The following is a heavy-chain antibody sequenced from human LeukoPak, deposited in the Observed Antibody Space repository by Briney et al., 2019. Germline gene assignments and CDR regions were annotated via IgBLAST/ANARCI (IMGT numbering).Heavy chain of an antibody. CDR1: GGTFRNFA. V-gene: IGHV1-69*01. CDR3: AKDLDGSDGY. D-gene: IGHD1-26*01. CDR2: IIPMFDTP. J-gene: IGHJ4*02. Sequence: GSSVKLSCKAAGGTFRNFAITWVRQAPGQGFEWMGGIIPMFDTPTYAQKFQGRVTFTADEATSTAYMQLSSLRSEDTAVYYCAKDLDGSDGYWGQGTLVTVSS.